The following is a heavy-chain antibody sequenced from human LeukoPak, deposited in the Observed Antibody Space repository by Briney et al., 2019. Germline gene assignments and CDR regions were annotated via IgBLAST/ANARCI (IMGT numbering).Heavy chain of an antibody. V-gene: IGHV3-7*01. CDR3: VRYRGYSTFDY. CDR2: MKEDGGEI. D-gene: IGHD4-23*01. J-gene: IGHJ4*02. CDR1: GFPFSNYW. Sequence: GGSLRLSCAGSGFPFSNYWMAWVRQAPGKGLEWVANMKEDGGEINYVDSVKGRFTISRDNAKNSLDLQMNSLRVDDTAVYYCVRYRGYSTFDYWGQGTLVIVSS.